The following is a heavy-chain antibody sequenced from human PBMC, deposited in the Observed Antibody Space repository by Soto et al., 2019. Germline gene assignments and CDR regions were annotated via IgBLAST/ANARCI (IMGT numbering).Heavy chain of an antibody. V-gene: IGHV5-51*01. CDR2: IYPGDSDT. D-gene: IGHD3-10*01. Sequence: GESLKISCKGSGYSFTSYWIGWVRQMPGKGLEWMGIIYPGDSDTRYSPSFQGQVTISADKSISTAYLQWSSLKASDTAMYYCARHDNMVRGVIITYTWLDPWGQGTLVTVSS. CDR1: GYSFTSYW. J-gene: IGHJ5*02. CDR3: ARHDNMVRGVIITYTWLDP.